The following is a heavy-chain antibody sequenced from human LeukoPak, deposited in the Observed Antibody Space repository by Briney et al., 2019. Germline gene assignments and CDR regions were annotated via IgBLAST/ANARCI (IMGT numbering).Heavy chain of an antibody. V-gene: IGHV3-74*01. Sequence: GGSLRLSCAASGFTFSSYWMHWVRQAPGKGLVWVSRINSDGSSTSYADPVKGRFTISRGSAKNALYLQMNTLRAEDTAVYYCVSIPGDWGQGILVTVSS. CDR3: VSIPGD. J-gene: IGHJ4*02. D-gene: IGHD7-27*01. CDR1: GFTFSSYW. CDR2: INSDGSST.